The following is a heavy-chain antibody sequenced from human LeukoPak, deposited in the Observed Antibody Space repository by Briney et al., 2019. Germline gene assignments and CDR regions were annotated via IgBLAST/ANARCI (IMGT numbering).Heavy chain of an antibody. CDR3: ASSLVAAAESFDY. D-gene: IGHD6-13*01. V-gene: IGHV4-61*02. Sequence: PSETLSLTCTVSGGSISSGSYYWSWIRQPAGKGLEWIGRIYTSGSTNCNPSLKSRVTISVDTSKNQFSLKLSSVTAADTAVYYCASSLVAAAESFDYWGQGTLVTVSS. CDR2: IYTSGST. J-gene: IGHJ4*02. CDR1: GGSISSGSYY.